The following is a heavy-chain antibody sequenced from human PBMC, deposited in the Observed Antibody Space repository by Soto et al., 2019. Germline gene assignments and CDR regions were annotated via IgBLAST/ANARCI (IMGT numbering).Heavy chain of an antibody. CDR3: AKDLGAARAYYYYYGMDV. V-gene: IGHV3-30*18. D-gene: IGHD6-6*01. J-gene: IGHJ6*02. CDR1: GFTFSSYG. Sequence: QVQLVESGGGVVQPGRSLRLSCAASGFTFSSYGMHWVRQAPGKGLEWVAVISYDGSNKYYADSVKGRFTISRDNSKNTLYLQMNSLRAEDTAVYYCAKDLGAARAYYYYYGMDVWGQGTTVTVSS. CDR2: ISYDGSNK.